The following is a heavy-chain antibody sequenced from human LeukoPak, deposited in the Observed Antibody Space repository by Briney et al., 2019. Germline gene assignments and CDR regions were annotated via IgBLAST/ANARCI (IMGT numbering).Heavy chain of an antibody. Sequence: GGSLTLSCAASGFTVSTYAISWVRQAPPQGLDWVSSISRSGGSTYYAASVKGRFTISRDNSRNTLYLQMNSLRAEDTAVYFCANQNLILVAGTTTFDNWGQGTLVTVSS. CDR1: GFTVSTYA. CDR3: ANQNLILVAGTTTFDN. CDR2: ISRSGGST. D-gene: IGHD3-22*01. V-gene: IGHV3-23*01. J-gene: IGHJ4*02.